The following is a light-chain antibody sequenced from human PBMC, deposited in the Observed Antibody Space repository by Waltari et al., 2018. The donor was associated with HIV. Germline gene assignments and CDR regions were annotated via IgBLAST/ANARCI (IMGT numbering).Light chain of an antibody. CDR2: GAS. CDR1: KSVRSD. CDR3: LQDFNSPWT. Sequence: AIQMTQSPSSLSASVGDRVTITCRASKSVRSDLGWYQQKPGKAPKLLIYGASTLQTGVPSRFSGSGSGTEFTLTISSLQPEDFATYYCLQDFNSPWTFGQGTKVEVK. J-gene: IGKJ1*01. V-gene: IGKV1-6*01.